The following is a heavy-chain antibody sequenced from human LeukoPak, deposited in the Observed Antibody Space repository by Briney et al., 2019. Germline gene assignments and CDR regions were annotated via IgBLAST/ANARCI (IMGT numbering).Heavy chain of an antibody. J-gene: IGHJ6*02. V-gene: IGHV4-4*07. CDR3: ARDRGSSGMDV. CDR1: GGSISSYY. CDR2: ISTSGST. Sequence: SETLSLTCTVSGGSISSYYWSWIRQPAGKRLEWIGRISTSGSTNYNPSLKSRVTMSLDTSKNQFSLKLSSVTAADTAVYYCARDRGSSGMDVWGQGTTVTVSS. D-gene: IGHD2/OR15-2a*01.